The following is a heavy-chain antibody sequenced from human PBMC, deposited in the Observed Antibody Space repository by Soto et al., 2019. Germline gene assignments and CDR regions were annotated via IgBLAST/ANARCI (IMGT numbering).Heavy chain of an antibody. V-gene: IGHV3-23*01. Sequence: GGSLRLSCAASGFTFSNYGMTWVRQAPGKGLEWVSGISDGGHNTYYADSVKGRFTISRDNSRSTLYLQMNSLRADDTAVYYCAQSDTAMAHLDYWGQGTLVTVSS. CDR1: GFTFSNYG. D-gene: IGHD5-18*01. J-gene: IGHJ4*02. CDR2: ISDGGHNT. CDR3: AQSDTAMAHLDY.